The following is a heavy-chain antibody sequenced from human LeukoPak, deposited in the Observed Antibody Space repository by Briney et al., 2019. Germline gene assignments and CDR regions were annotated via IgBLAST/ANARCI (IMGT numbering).Heavy chain of an antibody. V-gene: IGHV1-46*01. D-gene: IGHD5-24*01. CDR3: VWLHPSYYYMDV. CDR2: INPSGGST. J-gene: IGHJ6*03. Sequence: ASVKVSCKASGYTFTSYYMHWVRQAPGQGLEWMGIINPSGGSTSYAQKFQGRVTMTRDTSTSTVYMELSSLRSEDTAVYYCVWLHPSYYYMDVWGKGTTVTVSS. CDR1: GYTFTSYY.